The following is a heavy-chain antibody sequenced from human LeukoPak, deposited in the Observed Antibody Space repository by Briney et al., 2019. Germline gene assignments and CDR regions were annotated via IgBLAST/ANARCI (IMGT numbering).Heavy chain of an antibody. CDR3: ARALPLEAPYDFWSGYFDY. V-gene: IGHV3-53*01. D-gene: IGHD3-3*01. CDR2: IYSGGST. J-gene: IGHJ4*02. Sequence: GGSLRLSCAASGFTVSSNYVSWVRQAPGKGLEWVSLIYSGGSTYYADSVKGRFTISRDNSKNTLYLQMNSLRAEDTAVYYCARALPLEAPYDFWSGYFDYWGQGTLVTVSS. CDR1: GFTVSSNY.